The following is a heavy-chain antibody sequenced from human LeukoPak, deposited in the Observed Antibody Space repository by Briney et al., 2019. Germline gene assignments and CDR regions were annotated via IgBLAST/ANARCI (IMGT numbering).Heavy chain of an antibody. Sequence: ASVTVSCKASGYTFTSYGISWVRQAPGQGLEWMGWINPNSGGTNDAQKLQGRVTVTRDTSISTAYMELSRLRSDDTAVYYCARDVDKAMGSDYWGQGTLVTVSS. CDR1: GYTFTSYG. V-gene: IGHV1-2*02. CDR2: INPNSGGT. J-gene: IGHJ4*02. D-gene: IGHD5-18*01. CDR3: ARDVDKAMGSDY.